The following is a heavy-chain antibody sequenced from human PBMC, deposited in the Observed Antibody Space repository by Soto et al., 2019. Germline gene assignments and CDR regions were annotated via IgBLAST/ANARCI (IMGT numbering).Heavy chain of an antibody. J-gene: IGHJ4*02. Sequence: PGGSLRLSCAASGFTFSSYGMHWVRQAPGKGLEWVAVISYDGSNKYYAYSVKGRFTISRDNSKNTLYPQMNSLRAEDTAVYYCAKDLMGYYDSSGPSPYFDYWGEGTLVTVSS. D-gene: IGHD3-22*01. CDR1: GFTFSSYG. CDR2: ISYDGSNK. CDR3: AKDLMGYYDSSGPSPYFDY. V-gene: IGHV3-30*18.